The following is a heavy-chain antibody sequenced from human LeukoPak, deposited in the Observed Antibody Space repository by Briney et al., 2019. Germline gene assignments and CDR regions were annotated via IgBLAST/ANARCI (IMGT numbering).Heavy chain of an antibody. Sequence: ASVKVSCTTSGYSFTDYGISWVRQAPGQGLEWMGWISGYNGNTNYAQRLQGRVTMTTDTSTSTAYMEVRSLRSDDTAVYYCAKDQVGATTRLVDFDYWGQGTLVTVSS. D-gene: IGHD1-26*01. J-gene: IGHJ4*02. V-gene: IGHV1-18*01. CDR1: GYSFTDYG. CDR3: AKDQVGATTRLVDFDY. CDR2: ISGYNGNT.